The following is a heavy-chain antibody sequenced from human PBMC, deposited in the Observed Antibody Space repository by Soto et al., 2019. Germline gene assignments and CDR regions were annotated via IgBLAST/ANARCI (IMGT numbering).Heavy chain of an antibody. D-gene: IGHD4-17*01. Sequence: GGSLRLSCAASGFTFSSYGMHWVLQAPGKGLEWVAVISYDGSNKYYADSVKGRFTISRDNSKNTLYLQMNSLRAEDTAVYYCAKVRSYGDPVIDYWGQGTLVTVPQ. CDR3: AKVRSYGDPVIDY. J-gene: IGHJ4*02. CDR2: ISYDGSNK. CDR1: GFTFSSYG. V-gene: IGHV3-30*18.